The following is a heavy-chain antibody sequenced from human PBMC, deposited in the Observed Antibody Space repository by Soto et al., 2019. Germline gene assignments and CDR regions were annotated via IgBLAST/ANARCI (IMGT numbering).Heavy chain of an antibody. CDR1: GGSISSSSYY. J-gene: IGHJ4*02. CDR3: ARGNYYDSSGYYDY. Sequence: PSETLSLTCTVSGGSISSSSYYWGWIRQPPGKGLGWIGYIYYSGSTNYNPSLKSRVTISVDTSKNQFSLKLSSVTAADTAVYYCARGNYYDSSGYYDYWGQGTLVTVSS. D-gene: IGHD3-22*01. CDR2: IYYSGST. V-gene: IGHV4-61*05.